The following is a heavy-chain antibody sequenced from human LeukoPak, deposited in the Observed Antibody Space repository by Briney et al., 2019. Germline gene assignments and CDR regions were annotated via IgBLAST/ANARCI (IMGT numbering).Heavy chain of an antibody. J-gene: IGHJ5*02. CDR3: TTYSLLWFGEGFDP. CDR1: GFTFSSYS. CDR2: IRSKANSYAT. Sequence: PGGSLRLSCAASGFTFSSYSMNWVRQASGQGLEWVGRIRSKANSYATAYAASVRGRFTISRDDSKNTAYLQMNSLKTEDTAVYYCTTYSLLWFGEGFDPWGQGTLVTVSS. D-gene: IGHD3-10*01. V-gene: IGHV3-73*01.